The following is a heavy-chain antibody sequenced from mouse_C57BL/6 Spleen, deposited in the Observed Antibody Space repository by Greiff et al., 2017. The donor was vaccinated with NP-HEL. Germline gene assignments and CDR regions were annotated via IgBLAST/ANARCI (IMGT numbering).Heavy chain of an antibody. CDR1: GYTFTSYW. J-gene: IGHJ1*03. V-gene: IGHV1-74*01. CDR2: IHPSDSDT. CDR3: AIEVYYGSSYWYFDV. Sequence: QVQLQQPGAELVKPGASVKVSCKASGYTFTSYWMHWVKQRPGQGLEWIGRIHPSDSDTNYNQKFKGKATLTVDKSSSTAYMQLSSLTSEDSAVYYWAIEVYYGSSYWYFDVWGTGTTVTVSS. D-gene: IGHD1-1*01.